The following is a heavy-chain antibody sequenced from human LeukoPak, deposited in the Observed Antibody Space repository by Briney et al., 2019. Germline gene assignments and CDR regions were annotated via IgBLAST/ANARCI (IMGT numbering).Heavy chain of an antibody. V-gene: IGHV4-4*07. D-gene: IGHD3-9*01. CDR2: VHTSGIT. CDR1: GGFINNY. CDR3: ARHNGFDRGYYYYMDV. J-gene: IGHJ6*03. Sequence: SETLSLTCTVSGGFINNYWSWIRQPAGKGLEWIGRVHTSGITNYNPSLKSRITMSVDTSKNQFSLKLTSVTAADTAVYYCARHNGFDRGYYYYMDVWGKGTTVTVSS.